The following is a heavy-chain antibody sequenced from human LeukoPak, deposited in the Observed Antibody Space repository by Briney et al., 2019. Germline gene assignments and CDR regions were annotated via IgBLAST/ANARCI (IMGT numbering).Heavy chain of an antibody. CDR2: IRYDGSNK. CDR1: GFTFSSYG. D-gene: IGHD4-17*01. CDR3: ARTSGDYHGFDI. Sequence: GGSLRLSCAASGFTFSSYGMHWVRQAPGKGLEWVAFIRYDGSNKYYADSVKGRFTISRDNSKNTLYLQMNSLRAEGTAVYYCARTSGDYHGFDIWGQGTMVTVSS. V-gene: IGHV3-30*02. J-gene: IGHJ3*02.